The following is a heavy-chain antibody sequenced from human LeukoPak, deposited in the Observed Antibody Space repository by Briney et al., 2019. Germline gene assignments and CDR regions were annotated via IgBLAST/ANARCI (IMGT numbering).Heavy chain of an antibody. Sequence: ASVKVSCKASGYTFTGYYMHWVRQAPGQGLEWMGWINPNSGGTNCAQKFQGRVTTTRDTSISTAYMELSRLRSDDTAVYYCARLGPIFGVVMNAFDIWGQGTMVTVSS. J-gene: IGHJ3*02. CDR2: INPNSGGT. CDR3: ARLGPIFGVVMNAFDI. D-gene: IGHD3-3*01. CDR1: GYTFTGYY. V-gene: IGHV1-2*02.